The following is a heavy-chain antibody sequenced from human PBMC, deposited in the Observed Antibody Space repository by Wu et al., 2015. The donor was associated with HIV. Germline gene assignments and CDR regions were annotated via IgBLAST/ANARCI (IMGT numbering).Heavy chain of an antibody. D-gene: IGHD3-22*01. J-gene: IGHJ6*02. CDR1: GYTITTYD. V-gene: IGHV1-8*01. CDR2: MNSNNGKT. CDR3: ARMIKYYYDHERNYYYCGVDV. Sequence: QVQLVQSGAEVKKPGASVKVSCQASGYTITTYDFNWVRQAPGQGLEWMGWMNSNNGKTGYGQKFQGRVAMTRNISTRTAYMELSGLKSEDTAVYYCARMIKYYYDHERNYYYCGVDVWGQGTTGHRLL.